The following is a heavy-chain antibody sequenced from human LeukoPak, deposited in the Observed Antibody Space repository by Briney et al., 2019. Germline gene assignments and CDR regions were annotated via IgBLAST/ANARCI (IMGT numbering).Heavy chain of an antibody. D-gene: IGHD3-22*01. Sequence: ASVKVSCKASGYTFTSYGISWVRQAPGQRLEWMGWISAYNGNTNYAQKLQGRVTMTTDTSTSTAYMELRSLRSDDTAVYYCARDRDSSGYYYWFDPWGQGTLVTVSS. CDR3: ARDRDSSGYYYWFDP. CDR1: GYTFTSYG. V-gene: IGHV1-18*01. CDR2: ISAYNGNT. J-gene: IGHJ5*02.